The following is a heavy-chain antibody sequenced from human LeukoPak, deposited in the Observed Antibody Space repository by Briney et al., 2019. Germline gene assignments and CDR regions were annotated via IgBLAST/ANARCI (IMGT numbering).Heavy chain of an antibody. V-gene: IGHV3-21*01. Sequence: GGSLRLSCAASGFTVSSNYMSWVRQAPGKGLEWVSSISSSSSYIYYADSVKGRFTISRDNAKKSLHLQMNSLRAEDTAVYYCARGRYSYGSPTAFDYWGQGTLVTVSS. J-gene: IGHJ4*02. D-gene: IGHD5-18*01. CDR2: ISSSSSYI. CDR1: GFTVSSNY. CDR3: ARGRYSYGSPTAFDY.